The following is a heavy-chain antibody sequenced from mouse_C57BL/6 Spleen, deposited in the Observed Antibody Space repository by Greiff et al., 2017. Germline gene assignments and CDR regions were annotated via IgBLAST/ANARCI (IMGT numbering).Heavy chain of an antibody. D-gene: IGHD1-1*01. V-gene: IGHV1-69*01. CDR2: IDPSDSYT. J-gene: IGHJ4*01. CDR3: ARGTVVATDY. Sequence: QVQLQQPGAELVMPGASVKLSCKASGYTFTSYWMHWVKQRPGQGLEWIGEIDPSDSYTNYNQKFKGKSTLTVDKSSSTAYMQLSSLTSEDSAVYYCARGTVVATDYWGQGTSVTVSS. CDR1: GYTFTSYW.